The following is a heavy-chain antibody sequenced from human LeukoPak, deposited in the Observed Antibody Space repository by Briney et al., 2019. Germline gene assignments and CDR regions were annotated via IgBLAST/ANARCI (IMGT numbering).Heavy chain of an antibody. Sequence: GGSLRLSCAASGFTFSSYSMNWVRQAPGKGLEWVSSISSSSSYIYYADSVKGRFTISRDNAKNSLYLQMNSLRAEDTAVYYCAREGHSRFRFRYYYQGLDVWGQGTTVTVS. V-gene: IGHV3-21*01. J-gene: IGHJ6*02. D-gene: IGHD3-10*01. CDR2: ISSSSSYI. CDR1: GFTFSSYS. CDR3: AREGHSRFRFRYYYQGLDV.